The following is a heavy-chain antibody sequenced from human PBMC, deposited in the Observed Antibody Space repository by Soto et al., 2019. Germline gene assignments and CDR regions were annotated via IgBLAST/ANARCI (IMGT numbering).Heavy chain of an antibody. CDR3: ARHAITMVRGVIITHPNWFDP. Sequence: QLQLQESGPGLVKPSETLSLTCTVSGGSISSSSYYWGWIRQPPGKGLEWIGSIYYSGSTYYNPSLKGRVTISVDTSKNQFSLKLSSVTAADTAVYYCARHAITMVRGVIITHPNWFDPWGQGTLVTVSS. V-gene: IGHV4-39*01. CDR2: IYYSGST. J-gene: IGHJ5*02. D-gene: IGHD3-10*01. CDR1: GGSISSSSYY.